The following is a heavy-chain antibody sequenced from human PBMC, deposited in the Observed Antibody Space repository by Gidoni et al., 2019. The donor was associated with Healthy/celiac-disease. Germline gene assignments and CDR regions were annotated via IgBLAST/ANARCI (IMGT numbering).Heavy chain of an antibody. CDR1: GFTFSNAW. CDR2: IKSKTDGGTT. D-gene: IGHD1-26*01. CDR3: TTDAFEWELLDPYDY. J-gene: IGHJ4*02. Sequence: EVQLVESGGGLVKPGGSLRLSCAASGFTFSNAWMSWVRQAPGKGLEWVGRIKSKTDGGTTDYAAPVKGRFTISRDDSKNTLYLQMNSLKTEDTAVYYCTTDAFEWELLDPYDYWGQGTLVTVSS. V-gene: IGHV3-15*01.